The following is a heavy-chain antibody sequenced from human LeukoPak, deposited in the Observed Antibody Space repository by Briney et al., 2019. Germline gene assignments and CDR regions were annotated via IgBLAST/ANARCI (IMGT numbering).Heavy chain of an antibody. CDR3: ARDGSGSYYYYYMDV. D-gene: IGHD3-10*01. J-gene: IGHJ6*03. Sequence: SDTLSLTCAVSGYSNSSAYYWGWLRPPPGKGLEWIGSFYHNGSIYYNPSLKSRVTISVDTSKNQFFLKLSSVTAADTAVYYCARDGSGSYYYYYMDVWGKGTTVTVSS. CDR2: FYHNGSI. CDR1: GYSNSSAYY. V-gene: IGHV4-38-2*02.